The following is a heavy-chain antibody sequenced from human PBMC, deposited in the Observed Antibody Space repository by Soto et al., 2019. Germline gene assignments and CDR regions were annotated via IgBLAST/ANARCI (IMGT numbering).Heavy chain of an antibody. D-gene: IGHD3-3*01. CDR3: ARVTDYDFWSGYLDV. CDR2: IIPIFGTA. Sequence: SVKVSCKASGYTFTSYGISWVRQAPGQGLEWMGGIIPIFGTANYAQKFQGRVMITADESTSTAYMELSSLRSEDTAVYYCARVTDYDFWSGYLDVWGQGTTVTVSS. V-gene: IGHV1-69*13. CDR1: GYTFTSYG. J-gene: IGHJ6*02.